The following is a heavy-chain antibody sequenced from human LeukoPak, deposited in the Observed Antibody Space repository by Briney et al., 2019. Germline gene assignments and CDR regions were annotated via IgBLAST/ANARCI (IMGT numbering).Heavy chain of an antibody. CDR1: GDSISIYY. V-gene: IGHV4-59*01. Sequence: SETLSLTCTVSGDSISIYYWSWIRQPPGKGLEWIGYIYNSGSTNYNPSLKSRVTISVDTSKNQFSLKLTSVTAADTAVYYCAREAGYDFWSGLDYWGQGTLVTVSS. CDR3: AREAGYDFWSGLDY. D-gene: IGHD3-3*01. CDR2: IYNSGST. J-gene: IGHJ4*02.